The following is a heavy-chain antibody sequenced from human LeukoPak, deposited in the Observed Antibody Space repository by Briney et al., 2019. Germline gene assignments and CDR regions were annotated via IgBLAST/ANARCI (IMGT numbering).Heavy chain of an antibody. CDR3: ATAPILRGEGGEHYKYGMDV. Sequence: SDTLSLTYAVPVGSINSGNWWRWVRQSPGKGLEWIGEIYHNGTPNYNPALKSRVTISADTFKNHFSLKMTSVTAADTAVYYCATAPILRGEGGEHYKYGMDVWGQGTTVIVSS. CDR2: IYHNGTP. CDR1: VGSINSGNW. J-gene: IGHJ6*02. V-gene: IGHV4-4*02. D-gene: IGHD2-2*02.